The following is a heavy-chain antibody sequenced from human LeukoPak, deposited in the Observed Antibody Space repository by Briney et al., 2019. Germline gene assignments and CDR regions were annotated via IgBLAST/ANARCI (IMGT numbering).Heavy chain of an antibody. CDR2: FTSDSNSI. J-gene: IGHJ4*02. D-gene: IGHD1-26*01. Sequence: GGSLRLSCAASGFTFSKYSMNWVSQAPGKGLEWVSYFTSDSNSIYYADSTQGRFTIPRDNAKNSLYLHMNSLRAEDTAVYYCATLQLGPTTNYWGQGTLVTVSS. CDR3: ATLQLGPTTNY. CDR1: GFTFSKYS. V-gene: IGHV3-21*01.